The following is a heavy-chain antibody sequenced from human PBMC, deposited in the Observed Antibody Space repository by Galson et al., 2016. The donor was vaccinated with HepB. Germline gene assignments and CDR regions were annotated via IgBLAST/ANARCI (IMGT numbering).Heavy chain of an antibody. CDR1: GFNFSDYS. Sequence: SLRLSCAASGFNFSDYSLAWVRQPPGKGLEWVSSLSSNVNFIYYADSVRGRFTISRDNAKNSLFLQMSSLRDEDTAVYYCARLKPLTVIPFDYWGQGSLVTVSS. CDR2: LSSNVNFI. D-gene: IGHD2-21*01. V-gene: IGHV3-21*06. CDR3: ARLKPLTVIPFDY. J-gene: IGHJ4*02.